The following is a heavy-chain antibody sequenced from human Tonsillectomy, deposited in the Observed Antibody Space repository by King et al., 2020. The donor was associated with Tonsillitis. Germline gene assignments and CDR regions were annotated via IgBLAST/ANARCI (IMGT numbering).Heavy chain of an antibody. D-gene: IGHD1-26*01. Sequence: VQLVESGGGLVQPGGSLRLSCAASGFIYSSYAMSWVRQAPGKGLEWVSAISGSGGGTYYADSVKGRFTISRDNSKNTLYLQMNSLRAEDTAVYYCAKGAISYSFYYGMAVWGQGTTVTVSS. V-gene: IGHV3-23*04. CDR2: ISGSGGGT. J-gene: IGHJ6*02. CDR3: AKGAISYSFYYGMAV. CDR1: GFIYSSYA.